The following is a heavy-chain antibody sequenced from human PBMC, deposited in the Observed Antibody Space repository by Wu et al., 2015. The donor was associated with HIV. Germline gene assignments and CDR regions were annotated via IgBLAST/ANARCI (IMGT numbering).Heavy chain of an antibody. Sequence: QVQLVQSGAEVKKPGASVKVSCKASGYSFAGHYIHWVRQAPGQGLEWMGWINPESGGTDYVKMLQGRVAMTRDTSISTAYMELSRLRSDDTAMYYCARRGRRTRATGIVLIVWAEGTMVTVSS. V-gene: IGHV1-2*02. J-gene: IGHJ3*01. CDR3: ARRGRRTRATGIVLIV. CDR2: INPESGGT. D-gene: IGHD3-22*01. CDR1: GYSFAGHY.